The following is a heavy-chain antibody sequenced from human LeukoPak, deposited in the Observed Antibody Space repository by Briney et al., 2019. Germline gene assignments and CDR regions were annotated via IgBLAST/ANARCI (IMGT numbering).Heavy chain of an antibody. CDR1: GFTFSSYG. Sequence: GGSLRLSCAASGFTFSSYGMHWVRQAPGKGLEWVAVISYDGSNKYYADSVKGRFTISRDNSKNTLYLQMNSLRAEDTAVYYCASDPYCSGGSCYSDDAFDIWGQGTMVTVSS. J-gene: IGHJ3*02. CDR2: ISYDGSNK. V-gene: IGHV3-30*03. D-gene: IGHD2-15*01. CDR3: ASDPYCSGGSCYSDDAFDI.